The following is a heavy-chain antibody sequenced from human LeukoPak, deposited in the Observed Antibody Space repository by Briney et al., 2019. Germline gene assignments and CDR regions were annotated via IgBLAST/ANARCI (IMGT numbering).Heavy chain of an antibody. CDR2: ISWDGGST. J-gene: IGHJ6*03. CDR1: GFTFDDYA. V-gene: IGHV3-43D*03. CDR3: GTTSDYYYYMDV. Sequence: GGSLRLSCAASGFTFDDYAMHWVRQAPGKGLEWVSLISWDGGSTYYADSVKGRFTISRDNSKNSLYLQMNSLRAEDTALYYCGTTSDYYYYMDVWGKGTTVTVSS.